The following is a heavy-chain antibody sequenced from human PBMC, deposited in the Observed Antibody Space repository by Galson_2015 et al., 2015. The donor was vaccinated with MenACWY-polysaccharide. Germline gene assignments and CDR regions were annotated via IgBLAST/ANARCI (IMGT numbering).Heavy chain of an antibody. CDR2: IYYGGTT. CDR1: GGSISSNSHY. CDR3: ARLSTGSGSYLYYGLDV. V-gene: IGHV4-39*01. J-gene: IGHJ6*02. Sequence: LSLTCTVSGGSISSNSHYWGWIRQPPGKGLEWIGGIYYGGTTYYNPSLRSRVTISVDTSKNQFSLKLSSVTAADTAVYYCARLSTGSGSYLYYGLDVWGQGTTVTVSS. D-gene: IGHD3-10*01.